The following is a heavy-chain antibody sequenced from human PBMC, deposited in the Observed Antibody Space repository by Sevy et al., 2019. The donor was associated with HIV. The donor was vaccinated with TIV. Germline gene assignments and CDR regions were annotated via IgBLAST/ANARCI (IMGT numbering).Heavy chain of an antibody. D-gene: IGHD3-22*01. J-gene: IGHJ4*02. V-gene: IGHV1-18*01. CDR3: ARDESFSLIVVDLDY. CDR1: GYTFTNYG. CDR2: ISAYNGNT. Sequence: ASVKVSCKASGYTFTNYGVTWVRQAPGQGLEWMGWISAYNGNTKYAEKLQDRVTMTTDTATNTAYMELRSLRSDDTAVHYCARDESFSLIVVDLDYWGQGTLVTVSS.